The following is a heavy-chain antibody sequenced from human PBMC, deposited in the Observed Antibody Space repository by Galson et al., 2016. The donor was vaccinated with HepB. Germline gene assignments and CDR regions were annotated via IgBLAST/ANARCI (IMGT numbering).Heavy chain of an antibody. V-gene: IGHV3-23*01. D-gene: IGHD6-19*01. CDR2: INEHSGEI. J-gene: IGHJ4*02. Sequence: SLRLSCAASGFSFRLHVMSWIRQAPGKGLEWVSTINEHSGEIRYADSVEGRFTISRDNSGNTLFLQMNSLRVDDTAVYYCAKEHMPPGAGENYFGSWGQGILVIVSS. CDR1: GFSFRLHV. CDR3: AKEHMPPGAGENYFGS.